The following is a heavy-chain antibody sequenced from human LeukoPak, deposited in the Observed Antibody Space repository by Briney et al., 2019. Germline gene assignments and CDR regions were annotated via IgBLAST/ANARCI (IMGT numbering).Heavy chain of an antibody. V-gene: IGHV4-34*01. J-gene: IGHJ4*02. CDR2: INHSGST. D-gene: IGHD3-22*01. CDR1: GGSFSGYY. CDR3: ARGRIGYDSSGYLTQLFDY. Sequence: SETLSLTCAVYGGSFSGYYWSWIRQPPGKGLEWIGEINHSGSTNYNPSLKSRVTISVDTSKNQFSLKLSSVTAADTAVYYCARGRIGYDSSGYLTQLFDYWGQGTLVTVSS.